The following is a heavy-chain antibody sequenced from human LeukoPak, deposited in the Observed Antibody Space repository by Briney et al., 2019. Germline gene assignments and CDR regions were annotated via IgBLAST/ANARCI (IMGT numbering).Heavy chain of an antibody. CDR2: IIPIFGTA. CDR3: ASESDSSGYYYAFDI. J-gene: IGHJ3*02. V-gene: IGHV1-69*13. CDR1: GGTFSSYA. Sequence: SVKVSCTASGGTFSSYAISWVRQAPGQGLEWMGGIIPIFGTANYAQKFQGRVTITADESTSTAYMELSSLRSEDTAVYYCASESDSSGYYYAFDIWGQGAMVTVSS. D-gene: IGHD3-22*01.